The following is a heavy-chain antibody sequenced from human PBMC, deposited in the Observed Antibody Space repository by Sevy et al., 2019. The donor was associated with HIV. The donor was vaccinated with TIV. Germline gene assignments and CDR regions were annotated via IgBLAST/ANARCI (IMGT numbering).Heavy chain of an antibody. CDR3: ARKYYDILTGYYRFDP. D-gene: IGHD3-9*01. V-gene: IGHV5-51*01. CDR1: GYSFTSYW. J-gene: IGHJ5*02. Sequence: GESLKISCKGSGYSFTSYWIGWVRQMPGKGLGWMGIIYPGDSDTRYSPPCQGQVTIPADKYISPAYLQWGSLKASDTAMYYCARKYYDILTGYYRFDPWGQGTLVTVSS. CDR2: IYPGDSDT.